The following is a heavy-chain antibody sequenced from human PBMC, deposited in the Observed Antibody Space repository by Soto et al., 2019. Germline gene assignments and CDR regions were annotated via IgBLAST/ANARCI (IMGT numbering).Heavy chain of an antibody. V-gene: IGHV3-33*01. Sequence: GGSLRLSCAASGFTFSTYGVHWVRQAPGKGLEWVAVVWSDGSKEFYADSVKGRFTISRDNSKNTVYLQMNSPRAEDTAVYYCARRSSATHGVDYWGQGTMVTVSS. CDR3: ARRSSATHGVDY. J-gene: IGHJ4*02. D-gene: IGHD3-22*01. CDR1: GFTFSTYG. CDR2: VWSDGSKE.